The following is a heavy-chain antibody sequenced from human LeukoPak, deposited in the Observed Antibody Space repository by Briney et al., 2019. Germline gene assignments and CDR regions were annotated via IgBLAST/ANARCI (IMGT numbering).Heavy chain of an antibody. V-gene: IGHV3-21*01. CDR3: ARVDYGDTYFDY. Sequence: TGGSLRLSCAASGFTFSSYSMNWVRQAPGKGLEWVSSISSSSSYIYYADSVKGRFTISRDNAKNTLYLQMNSLRAEDTAVYYCARVDYGDTYFDYWGQGTLVTVSS. CDR1: GFTFSSYS. CDR2: ISSSSSYI. D-gene: IGHD4-17*01. J-gene: IGHJ4*02.